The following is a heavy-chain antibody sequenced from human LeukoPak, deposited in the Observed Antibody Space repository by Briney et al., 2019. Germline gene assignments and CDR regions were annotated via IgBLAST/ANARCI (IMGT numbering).Heavy chain of an antibody. V-gene: IGHV4-59*01. CDR3: ARGTRGDYVYHRGNFRRMVYYYYMDV. CDR1: GGSISSYY. CDR2: IYYSGST. Sequence: PSEILSLTCTVSGGSISSYYWSWIRQPPGKGLEWIGYIYYSGSTNYNPSLKSRVTISVDTSKKQFSLKLSSVTAADTAVYYCARGTRGDYVYHRGNFRRMVYYYYMDVWGKGTTVTVSS. D-gene: IGHD4-17*01. J-gene: IGHJ6*03.